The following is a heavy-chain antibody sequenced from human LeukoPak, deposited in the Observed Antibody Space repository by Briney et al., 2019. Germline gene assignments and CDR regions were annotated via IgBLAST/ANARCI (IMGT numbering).Heavy chain of an antibody. CDR1: GDSISCTSCY. J-gene: IGHJ4*02. V-gene: IGHV4-39*07. Sequence: SETLSLTCTVSGDSISCTSCYWGWLRQSPGTGLEWIGSIYQSGNAYYNPSLKSRVNISINTSKNQFSLKLNSVTAADTAVYYCWSERVVADYFDLWGQGALVTVSS. D-gene: IGHD2-15*01. CDR3: WSERVVADYFDL. CDR2: IYQSGNA.